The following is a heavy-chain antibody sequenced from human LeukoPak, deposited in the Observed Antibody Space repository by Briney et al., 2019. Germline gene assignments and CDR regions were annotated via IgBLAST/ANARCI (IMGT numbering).Heavy chain of an antibody. CDR2: ISDDGTNT. J-gene: IGHJ4*02. V-gene: IGHV3-74*01. Sequence: GGSLRLSCAASGFTFSSHWMHWVRQAPGKGLVWVSRISDDGTNTNYADSVKGRFTISRDNDKNTLYLQMNSLRAEDTAVYYCGRIIVGATGFDYWGQGTLVSVSS. D-gene: IGHD1-26*01. CDR3: GRIIVGATGFDY. CDR1: GFTFSSHW.